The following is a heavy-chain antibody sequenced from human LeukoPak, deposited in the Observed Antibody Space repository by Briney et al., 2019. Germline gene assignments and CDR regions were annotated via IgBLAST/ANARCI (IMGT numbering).Heavy chain of an antibody. J-gene: IGHJ4*02. D-gene: IGHD6-19*01. CDR3: AKSKRQWLALFDY. CDR1: GFTFSSYA. Sequence: GSLRLSCAASGFTFSSYAMSWVRQAPGKGLEWVSAISGSSGSTYYADSVKGRFTISRDNSKNTLYLQMNSLRAEDTAVYYCAKSKRQWLALFDYWGQGTLVTVSS. V-gene: IGHV3-23*01. CDR2: ISGSSGST.